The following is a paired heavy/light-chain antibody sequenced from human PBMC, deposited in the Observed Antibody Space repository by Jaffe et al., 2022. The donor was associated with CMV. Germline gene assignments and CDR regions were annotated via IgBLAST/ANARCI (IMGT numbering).Heavy chain of an antibody. CDR2: IYYSGST. CDR1: GGSISGSSHY. J-gene: IGHJ6*03. CDR3: ARQRGGYSYAVPYNRYYVDV. Sequence: QLQLQESGPGLVEPSETLSLTCTVSGGSISGSSHYWGWVRQPPGKGLEWIGSIYYSGSTYYNPSLKSRVIVSVDASRNYFSLKLSSVTAADTAVYYCARQRGGYSYAVPYNRYYVDVWGKGTTVTVSS. V-gene: IGHV4-39*01. D-gene: IGHD5-18*01.
Light chain of an antibody. J-gene: IGLJ3*02. Sequence: QSVLTQPPSVSGAPGQRVTISCTGSSSNIGADYDVHWYQQLPGTAPKLLIYVNSNRASGVPDRFSGSKSGTSASLAISGLRAEDEADYYCQSYDKSLSGSVFGGGTKLTVL. CDR2: VNS. CDR1: SSNIGADYD. CDR3: QSYDKSLSGSV. V-gene: IGLV1-40*01.